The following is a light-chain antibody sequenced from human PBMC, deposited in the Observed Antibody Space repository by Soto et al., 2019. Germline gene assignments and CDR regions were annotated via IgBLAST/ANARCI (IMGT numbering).Light chain of an antibody. CDR3: QQYNSYWT. J-gene: IGKJ1*01. CDR1: QSVSGW. Sequence: DIQMTQSPSTLSASVGDTVTVTCRASQSVSGWLAWYQQKPGEAPKILIYKASTLKSGVPSRFRGSGSGTEFTLTISSLQPDDFATYDCQQYNSYWTFGQGTKVDIK. CDR2: KAS. V-gene: IGKV1-5*03.